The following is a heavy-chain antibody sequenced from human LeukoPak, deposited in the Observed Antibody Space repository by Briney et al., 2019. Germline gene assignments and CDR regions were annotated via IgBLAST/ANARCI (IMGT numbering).Heavy chain of an antibody. D-gene: IGHD7-27*01. CDR3: ARERANWAYYFDY. Sequence: GGSLWLSCAASGFTVSSNYMSWVRKAPGKGLEWGSVIYSGGSTYYADSVKGRFTIPRDNTKNTLYLQMNSLRAEDTAVYYCARERANWAYYFDYWGQGTLVTVSS. CDR1: GFTVSSNY. J-gene: IGHJ4*02. CDR2: IYSGGST. V-gene: IGHV3-53*01.